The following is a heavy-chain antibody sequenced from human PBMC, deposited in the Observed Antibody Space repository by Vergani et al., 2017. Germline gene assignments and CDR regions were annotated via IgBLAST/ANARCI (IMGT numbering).Heavy chain of an antibody. CDR1: GGSISSGSYY. J-gene: IGHJ4*02. Sequence: QVQLQESGPGLVKPSQTLSLTCTVSGGSISSGSYYWSWIRQPAGKGLGWIVRIYTSGSTNYNPSLKSRVTISGDTSKNQFSLKLSSVTAADTAVYYCARGGFTMDRRGFFDYWGQGTLVTVSA. CDR2: IYTSGST. V-gene: IGHV4-61*02. CDR3: ARGGFTMDRRGFFDY. D-gene: IGHD3-10*01.